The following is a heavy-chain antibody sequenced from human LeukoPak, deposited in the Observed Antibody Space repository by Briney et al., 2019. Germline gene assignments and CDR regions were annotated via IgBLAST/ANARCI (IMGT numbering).Heavy chain of an antibody. CDR3: TRNYYDRTGSLFY. J-gene: IGHJ4*02. Sequence: GGSLRLSCAASGFTFSTYSMNWVRQAPGKGREGVGGIKSKADGGTADHAAPVKGRFNISRDDSKNTLYLQMNSLKTEDTAVYFCTRNYYDRTGSLFYWGQGTLATVSS. CDR2: IKSKADGGTA. CDR1: GFTFSTYS. D-gene: IGHD3-22*01. V-gene: IGHV3-15*01.